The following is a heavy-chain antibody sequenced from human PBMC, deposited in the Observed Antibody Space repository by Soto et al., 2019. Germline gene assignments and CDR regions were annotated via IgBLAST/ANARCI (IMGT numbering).Heavy chain of an antibody. CDR1: VYSFTSYW. V-gene: IGHV5-10-1*01. J-gene: IGHJ3*02. Sequence: PGESLKISCKGSVYSFTSYWISWVRQMPGKGLEWMGRIDPSDSYTNYSPSFQGHVTISADKSISTAYLQWSSLKASDTAMYYCAREGNRYYYDSSGIPGDAFDIWGQGTMVTVSS. CDR3: AREGNRYYYDSSGIPGDAFDI. D-gene: IGHD3-22*01. CDR2: IDPSDSYT.